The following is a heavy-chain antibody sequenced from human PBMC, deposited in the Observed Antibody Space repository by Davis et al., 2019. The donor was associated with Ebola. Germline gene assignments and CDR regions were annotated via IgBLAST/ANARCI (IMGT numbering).Heavy chain of an antibody. Sequence: GESLKISCAASGFTFSGYSMNWVRQAPGKGLEWVSSISSSSSYIYYADSAKGRFTISRDNAKNSLYLQMNSLRAEDTAVYYCARDRPLDFFFGDYYGMDVWGQGTTVTVSS. D-gene: IGHD3-16*01. CDR2: ISSSSSYI. V-gene: IGHV3-21*01. J-gene: IGHJ6*02. CDR1: GFTFSGYS. CDR3: ARDRPLDFFFGDYYGMDV.